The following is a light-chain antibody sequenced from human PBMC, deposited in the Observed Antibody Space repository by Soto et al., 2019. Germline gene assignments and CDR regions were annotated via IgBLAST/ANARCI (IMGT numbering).Light chain of an antibody. CDR3: SSYTSSSTLV. V-gene: IGLV2-14*01. CDR1: SSDVGDYNY. Sequence: QSALTQPASVSGSPGQSITISCTGTSSDVGDYNYVSWYQQHPGKAPKLIIYEVSDRPSGVSNCFSGSKSGNTASLTISGLQAEDEADYYCSSYTSSSTLVFGGGTKLTVL. J-gene: IGLJ2*01. CDR2: EVS.